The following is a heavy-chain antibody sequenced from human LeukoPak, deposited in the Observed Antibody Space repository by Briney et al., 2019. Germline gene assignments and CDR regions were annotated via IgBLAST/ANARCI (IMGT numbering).Heavy chain of an antibody. CDR2: MYYTGRT. CDR3: ARGGGPGVFDY. V-gene: IGHV4-59*01. J-gene: IGHJ4*02. Sequence: SETLSLTCTVSGDSMSYYYWSWIRQTPGKGLEWLGYMYYTGRTKYNPSLKSRVTISVDTSKNQFSLKLSSVTAADTAVYYCARGGGPGVFDYWGQGTLVTVSS. D-gene: IGHD3-10*01. CDR1: GDSMSYYY.